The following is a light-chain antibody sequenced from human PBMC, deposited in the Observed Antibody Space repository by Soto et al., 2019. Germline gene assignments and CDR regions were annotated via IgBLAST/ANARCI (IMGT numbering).Light chain of an antibody. CDR1: RDISDY. CDR2: AGS. CDR3: QQTKFVPYT. Sequence: DIPMTQSPPSLSASVGDRVTITCRASRDISDYVNWYQYKPGKAPKPLIYAGSNLHIGVTSRFSGSVSGTDFTLTISSLQPGDSATYYCQQTKFVPYTFGQGTKLDI. J-gene: IGKJ2*01. V-gene: IGKV1-39*01.